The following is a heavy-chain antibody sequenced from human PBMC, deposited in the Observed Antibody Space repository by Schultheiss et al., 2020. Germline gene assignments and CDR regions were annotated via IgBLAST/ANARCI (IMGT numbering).Heavy chain of an antibody. CDR1: GFTFSSYA. CDR2: ISDSGGST. Sequence: GGSLRLSCAASGFTFSSYAMSWVRQAPGKGLEWVSIISDSGGSTSYADSVKGRINITRDNSKNTLYLQMNSLRAEDTAVYYCAKDGPMVSAGRRAYYYGMDVWGQGTTVNVYS. V-gene: IGHV3-23*01. CDR3: AKDGPMVSAGRRAYYYGMDV. D-gene: IGHD4-23*01. J-gene: IGHJ6*02.